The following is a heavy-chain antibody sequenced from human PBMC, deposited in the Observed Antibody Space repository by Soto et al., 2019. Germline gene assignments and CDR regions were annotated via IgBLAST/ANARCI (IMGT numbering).Heavy chain of an antibody. CDR2: ISGSGGST. J-gene: IGHJ3*02. D-gene: IGHD3-3*01. CDR3: AKDQSIYDFWSGSYDAFDI. V-gene: IGHV3-23*01. Sequence: XASLRLSCAASGFTFSSYAMSWVRQAPGKGLEWVSAISGSGGSTYYADSVKGRFTISRDNSKNTLYLQMNSLRAEDTAVYYCAKDQSIYDFWSGSYDAFDIWGQGTMVTVSS. CDR1: GFTFSSYA.